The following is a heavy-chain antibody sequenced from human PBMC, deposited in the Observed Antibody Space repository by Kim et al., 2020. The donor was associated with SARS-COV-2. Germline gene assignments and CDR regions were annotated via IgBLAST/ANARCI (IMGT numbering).Heavy chain of an antibody. CDR3: ASGYSSSCDY. CDR1: GGSISSGGYY. Sequence: SETLSLTCTVSGGSISSGGYYWSWIRQHPGKGLEWIGYIYYSGSTYYNPSLKSRVTISVDTSKNQFSLKLSSVTAADTAVYYCASGYSSSCDYWGQGTLVTVSS. V-gene: IGHV4-31*03. J-gene: IGHJ4*02. D-gene: IGHD6-13*01. CDR2: IYYSGST.